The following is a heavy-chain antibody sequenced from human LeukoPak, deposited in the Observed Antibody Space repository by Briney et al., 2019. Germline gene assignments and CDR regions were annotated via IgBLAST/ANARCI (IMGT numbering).Heavy chain of an antibody. D-gene: IGHD2-15*01. J-gene: IGHJ4*02. Sequence: PSETLSLTCTVSGAAISSNYWSWIRQPPGKGLEWIGSIYYSGRTNYNPSLKSRVTISMDTSKNQFSLKLSSVTAADSAVYFCARAEDRLASDNWGQGTLVTVSS. CDR3: ARAEDRLASDN. CDR2: IYYSGRT. V-gene: IGHV4-59*01. CDR1: GAAISSNY.